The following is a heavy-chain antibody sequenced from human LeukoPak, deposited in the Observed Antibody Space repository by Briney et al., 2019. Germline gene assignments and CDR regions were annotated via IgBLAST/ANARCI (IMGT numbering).Heavy chain of an antibody. D-gene: IGHD4-17*01. V-gene: IGHV3-48*04. J-gene: IGHJ4*02. CDR3: ARVSVNGDYLN. Sequence: GGSLRLSCAASGFTFSSYSMNWVRQAPGRGLEWVSYISSSGSTIYYADSVKGRFTISRDNAKNSLYLQMNSLRAEDTAVYYCARVSVNGDYLNWGQGTLVTVSS. CDR2: ISSSGSTI. CDR1: GFTFSSYS.